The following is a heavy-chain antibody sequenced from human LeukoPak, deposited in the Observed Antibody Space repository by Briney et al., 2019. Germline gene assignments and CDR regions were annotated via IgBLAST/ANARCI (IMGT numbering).Heavy chain of an antibody. CDR3: AKASSRVRGVITD. Sequence: GGSLRLSCTVSGFTVSSNSMSWVRQAPGKGLEWVSFIYSDNTHYSDSVKGRFTISRDNSKNTLYLQMNSLRAEDTAVYYCAKASSRVRGVITDWGQGTLVTVSS. V-gene: IGHV3-53*01. J-gene: IGHJ4*02. D-gene: IGHD3-10*01. CDR1: GFTVSSNS. CDR2: IYSDNT.